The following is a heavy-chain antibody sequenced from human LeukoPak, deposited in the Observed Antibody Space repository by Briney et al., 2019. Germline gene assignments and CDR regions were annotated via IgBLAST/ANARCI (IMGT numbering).Heavy chain of an antibody. CDR2: MNPNSGNT. Sequence: ASVKVSCKASGYTFTSYDINWVRQATGQGLEWMGWMNPNSGNTGYAQKFQGRVTMTRNTSISTAYMELSSLRSEDTAVYYCARVRGSSWYGLGDYYYGMDVWGQGTTVTVSS. CDR1: GYTFTSYD. J-gene: IGHJ6*02. CDR3: ARVRGSSWYGLGDYYYGMDV. D-gene: IGHD6-13*01. V-gene: IGHV1-8*01.